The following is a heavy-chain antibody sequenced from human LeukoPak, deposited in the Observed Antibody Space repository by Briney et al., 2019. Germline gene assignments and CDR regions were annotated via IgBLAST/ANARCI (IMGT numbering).Heavy chain of an antibody. CDR3: ARHEGTNYYYYGMDV. J-gene: IGHJ6*02. CDR2: IYPGDSDT. Sequence: GESLKISCKASGYSFTSYGIGWVGQMPGKGLEWMGIIYPGDSDTRYSPSFQGQVTISADKSISTAYLQWSSLKASDTAMYYCARHEGTNYYYYGMDVWGQGNTVTVSS. D-gene: IGHD3-10*01. V-gene: IGHV5-51*01. CDR1: GYSFTSYG.